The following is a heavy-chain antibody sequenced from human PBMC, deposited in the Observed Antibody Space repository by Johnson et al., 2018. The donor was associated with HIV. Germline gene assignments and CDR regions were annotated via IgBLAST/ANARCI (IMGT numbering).Heavy chain of an antibody. D-gene: IGHD5-24*01. V-gene: IGHV3-9*01. J-gene: IGHJ3*02. Sequence: VQLVESGGGLVQPGRSLRLSCAASGFTFDDYAMHWVRQTPGKGLEWVSGISWNSGSLGYADSVKGRFTISRDNSKNTLYLQMNSLKTDDTGVYYCSREVYQMTTFDIWGQGTVVTVSS. CDR2: ISWNSGSL. CDR3: SREVYQMTTFDI. CDR1: GFTFDDYA.